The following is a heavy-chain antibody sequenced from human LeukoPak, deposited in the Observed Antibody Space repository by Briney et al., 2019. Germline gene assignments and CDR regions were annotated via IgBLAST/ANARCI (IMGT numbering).Heavy chain of an antibody. V-gene: IGHV4-38-2*01. D-gene: IGHD3-3*01. CDR2: IYHSGST. CDR1: GYSISSGYY. J-gene: IGHJ6*04. CDR3: AQTYYDFWSGPNRMDV. Sequence: SETLSLTCAVSGYSISSGYYWGWIRQPPGKGLEWIGSIYHSGSTYYNPSLKSRVTISVDTSKNQFSLKLSSVTAADTAVYYCAQTYYDFWSGPNRMDVWGKGTTVTVSS.